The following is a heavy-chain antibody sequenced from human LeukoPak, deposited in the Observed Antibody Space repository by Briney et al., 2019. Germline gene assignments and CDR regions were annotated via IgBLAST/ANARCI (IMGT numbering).Heavy chain of an antibody. Sequence: SHTLSLTCAISGDSVSSNSAAWNWLRQSPSRGLEWLGRIYYRSKWYYDYEISVKSRITISPDTSKNQFSLQLNSVTPEDTAVDYCVRDNVEYSGYALDYWGQGTRVTAPS. D-gene: IGHD5-12*01. CDR3: VRDNVEYSGYALDY. J-gene: IGHJ4*02. CDR2: IYYRSKWYY. V-gene: IGHV6-1*01. CDR1: GDSVSSNSAA.